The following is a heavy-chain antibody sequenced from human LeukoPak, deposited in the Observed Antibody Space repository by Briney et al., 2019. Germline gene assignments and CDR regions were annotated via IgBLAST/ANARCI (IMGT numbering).Heavy chain of an antibody. CDR3: AKDGIVVVVAATPDY. V-gene: IGHV3-23*01. CDR2: ISGSGGST. J-gene: IGHJ4*02. CDR1: GFTFSSYA. D-gene: IGHD2-15*01. Sequence: PGGSLRLSCAASGFTFSSYAMSWVRQAPGKGLEWVSAISGSGGSTYYADSVRGRFTISRDNSKNTLYLQMNGLRAEDTAVYYCAKDGIVVVVAATPDYWGQGTLVTVSS.